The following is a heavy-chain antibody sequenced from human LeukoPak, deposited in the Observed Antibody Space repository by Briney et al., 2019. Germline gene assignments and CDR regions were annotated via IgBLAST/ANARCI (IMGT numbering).Heavy chain of an antibody. J-gene: IGHJ4*02. CDR3: AKDRPLYTVFGVVNDFDY. Sequence: GGSLRLSCAASAFTFNTYWMHWVRQVPGRGLEWVSAISGNSGSTYYADSVEGRFTISRDNSKKTLYLQMNSLTAEDTAVYYCAKDRPLYTVFGVVNDFDYWGQGTLVTVSS. V-gene: IGHV3-23*01. CDR1: AFTFNTYW. D-gene: IGHD3-3*01. CDR2: ISGNSGST.